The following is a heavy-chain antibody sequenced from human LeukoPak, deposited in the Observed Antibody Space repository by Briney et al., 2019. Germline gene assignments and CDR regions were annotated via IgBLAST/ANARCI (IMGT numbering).Heavy chain of an antibody. D-gene: IGHD3-10*01. V-gene: IGHV4-38-2*01. CDR2: IYHSGST. J-gene: IGHJ4*02. CDR1: GYSISSGYY. Sequence: SETLSLTCAVSGYSISSGYYWGWIRQPPGKGLEWIGSIYHSGSTYYNPSLKSRVTISVDTSKNQFSLKLSSVTAADTAVYYCARGTVYYGSGTSRYWGQGTLVTVSS. CDR3: ARGTVYYGSGTSRY.